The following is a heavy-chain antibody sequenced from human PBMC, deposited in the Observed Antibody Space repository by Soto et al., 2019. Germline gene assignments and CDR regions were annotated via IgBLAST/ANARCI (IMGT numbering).Heavy chain of an antibody. V-gene: IGHV1-69*02. CDR1: GGTFSSYT. CDR3: ARCFDHDDNNPYYFAY. J-gene: IGHJ4*01. D-gene: IGHD3-9*01. CDR2: IIPILGIA. Sequence: SLKVSCKAPGGTFSSYTISWVRPAPGQGHEWMGRIIPILGIANYAQKFQGRVTITADQSTSTAYMELSSLRSEDTAVYYCARCFDHDDNNPYYFAYWARGTLDPGSS.